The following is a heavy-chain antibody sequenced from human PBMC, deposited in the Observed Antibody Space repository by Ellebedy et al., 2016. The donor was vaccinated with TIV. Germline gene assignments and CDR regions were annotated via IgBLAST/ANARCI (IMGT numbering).Heavy chain of an antibody. V-gene: IGHV2-70*04. Sequence: SGPTLVKPTQTLTLTCTFSGFSLSTSGMRVSWIRRPPGKALEWLARIDWDDDKFYSTSLKTRLTISKDTSKNQVVLTMTNMDPVDTATYYCARIGYSYGDMDVWGQGTTVTVSS. CDR3: ARIGYSYGDMDV. CDR1: GFSLSTSGMR. CDR2: IDWDDDK. D-gene: IGHD5-18*01. J-gene: IGHJ6*02.